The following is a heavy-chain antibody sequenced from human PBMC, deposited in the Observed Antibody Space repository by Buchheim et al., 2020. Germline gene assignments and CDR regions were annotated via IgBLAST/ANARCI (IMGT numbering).Heavy chain of an antibody. Sequence: QLQLQESGPGLVKPSETLSLTCTVPGGSISSSSYYWGWIRQPPGKGLEWIGIIYYSGSTYYNPSLKSRATISVETSKNQFLLKLSSVTAADTAVYYCASLSSGWYFDYWGQGTL. J-gene: IGHJ4*02. CDR1: GGSISSSSYY. CDR2: IYYSGST. D-gene: IGHD6-19*01. V-gene: IGHV4-39*01. CDR3: ASLSSGWYFDY.